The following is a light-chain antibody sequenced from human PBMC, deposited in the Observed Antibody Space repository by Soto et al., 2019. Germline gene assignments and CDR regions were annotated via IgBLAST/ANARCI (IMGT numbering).Light chain of an antibody. CDR1: SSNTGAGYD. CDR2: GNN. V-gene: IGLV1-40*01. J-gene: IGLJ1*01. Sequence: QSVLTQPPSVSGAPGQRVTISCTGSSSNTGAGYDVHWYKQFPGTAPKLLIYGNNNRPSGVPGRFSGSKSGTSASLAITGLQFEDEANYYCQSYDSSLSGFVFATGTKVTVL. CDR3: QSYDSSLSGFV.